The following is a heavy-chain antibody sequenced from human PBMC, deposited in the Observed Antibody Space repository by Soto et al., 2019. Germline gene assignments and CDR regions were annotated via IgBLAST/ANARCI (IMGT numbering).Heavy chain of an antibody. CDR1: GGSIIGYY. V-gene: IGHV4-59*08. Sequence: QVQLQESGPGLVKPSETLSLTCTVSGGSIIGYYWSWIRQPPGKGLAWIAYIYSSGSTNYNPALKNRVTRSVDTAKDQCSLKLSSVTAADTAVYYCARHRCTSTACFGPHFDFWGQGTLVTVSS. D-gene: IGHD2-2*01. CDR2: IYSSGST. J-gene: IGHJ4*02. CDR3: ARHRCTSTACFGPHFDF.